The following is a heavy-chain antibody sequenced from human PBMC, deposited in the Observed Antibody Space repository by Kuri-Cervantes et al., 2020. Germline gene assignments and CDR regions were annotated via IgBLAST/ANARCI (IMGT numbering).Heavy chain of an antibody. D-gene: IGHD2-15*01. V-gene: IGHV1-69*13. CDR1: GGTFSSYA. CDR2: IIPIFGTA. J-gene: IGHJ4*02. Sequence: SVKVSCKASGGTFSSYAISWVRQAPGQGLEWMGGIIPIFGTANYAQKFQGRVTITADESTSTAYMELRSLRSDDTAVYYCARGPTDIVVVVAAYFHPLDYWGQGTLVTVSS. CDR3: ARGPTDIVVVVAAYFHPLDY.